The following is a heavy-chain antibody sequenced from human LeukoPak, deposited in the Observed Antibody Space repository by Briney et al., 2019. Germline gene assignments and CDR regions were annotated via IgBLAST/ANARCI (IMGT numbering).Heavy chain of an antibody. CDR1: GFTFSSYS. CDR2: ISGRSIYI. Sequence: GGTLRLSCAASGFTFSSYSMNWVRQAPGKGLEWVSSISGRSIYIHYADSVKGRFTISRDNAKNSVYLQLNSLRVEATAVYYCAREQLYSNYYFDCWGQGALVTVSS. D-gene: IGHD4-11*01. J-gene: IGHJ4*02. CDR3: AREQLYSNYYFDC. V-gene: IGHV3-21*06.